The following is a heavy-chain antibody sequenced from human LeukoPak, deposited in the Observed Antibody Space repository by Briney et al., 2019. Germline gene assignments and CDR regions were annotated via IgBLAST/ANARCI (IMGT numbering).Heavy chain of an antibody. CDR1: GGSFSGYY. CDR3: ASLVRFGY. CDR2: INHSGST. D-gene: IGHD6-13*01. J-gene: IGHJ4*02. V-gene: IGHV4-34*01. Sequence: SETLSLTCAVYGGSFSGYYWSWIRQPPGKGLEWIGEINHSGSTNYNPSLKSRVTISVDTSKNQFSLKLSSVTAADTAVYYCASLVRFGYWGQGTLVTVSS.